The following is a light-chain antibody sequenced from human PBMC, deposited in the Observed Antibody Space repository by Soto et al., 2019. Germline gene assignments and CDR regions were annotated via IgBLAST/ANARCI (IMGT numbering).Light chain of an antibody. CDR1: QSVSSSY. J-gene: IGKJ4*01. Sequence: EIVLTQSPGTLSLSPGERATLSCRASQSVSSSYLAWYQQKPGQAPRLLIYGASSRATGIPDRFSGNGSGTDFTLTIIRLEPEDFAVYYCQQYGSSSLTFGGGTKVDIK. CDR2: GAS. V-gene: IGKV3-20*01. CDR3: QQYGSSSLT.